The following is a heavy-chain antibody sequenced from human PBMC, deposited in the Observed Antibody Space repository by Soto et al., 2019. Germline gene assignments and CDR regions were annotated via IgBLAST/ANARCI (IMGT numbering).Heavy chain of an antibody. V-gene: IGHV3-33*01. CDR3: ARDVGAMAPFAY. J-gene: IGHJ4*02. D-gene: IGHD3-10*01. Sequence: QVQLVESGGGVVQPGRSLRLSCAASGFTFSSYGMHWVRQAPGKGLEWVAVIWYDGSNKYYADSVKGRFTISRDNSKNTLYLQMNSLRAEDTAVYYCARDVGAMAPFAYWGQGTLVTVSS. CDR1: GFTFSSYG. CDR2: IWYDGSNK.